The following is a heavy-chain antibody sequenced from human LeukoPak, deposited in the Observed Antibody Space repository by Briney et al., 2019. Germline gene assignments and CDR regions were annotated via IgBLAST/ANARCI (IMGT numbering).Heavy chain of an antibody. V-gene: IGHV3-23*01. Sequence: PGGSLRLSCAASGFTFRNYAMTWVRLAPGKGLEWVSAISGSGGSTYYADSVKGRFTISRDNSKNTLYLHMNNLRAEDTAVYFCAKYNSGWFFDYWGQGTLVTVSS. CDR2: ISGSGGST. CDR1: GFTFRNYA. D-gene: IGHD6-19*01. CDR3: AKYNSGWFFDY. J-gene: IGHJ4*02.